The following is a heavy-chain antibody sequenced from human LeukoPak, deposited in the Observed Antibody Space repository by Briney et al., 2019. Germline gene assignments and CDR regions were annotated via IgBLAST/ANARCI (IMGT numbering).Heavy chain of an antibody. D-gene: IGHD3-3*01. CDR1: GLTLRRYS. J-gene: IGHJ4*02. V-gene: IGHV3-48*01. CDR3: ARVPVWSSFCLFDY. Sequence: GRSLRLSCAASGLTLRRYSMHWVRHARARAREEGTYISNSGSLTYYADSVKDRYTIPRHNPKHTLLLTVNTQISGDSAVFYCARVPVWSSFCLFDYWGQGTLVTVSS. CDR2: ISNSGSLT.